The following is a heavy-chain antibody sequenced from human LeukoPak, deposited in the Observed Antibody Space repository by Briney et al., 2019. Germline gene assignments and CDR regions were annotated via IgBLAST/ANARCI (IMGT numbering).Heavy chain of an antibody. Sequence: SETLSLTCAVYGGSFSGYYWSWIRQPPGKGLEWIGEINHSGSTNYNPSLKSRVTISVDTSKNQFSLKLSSVAAADTAVYYCARLYLPATRFDYWGQGTLVTVSS. J-gene: IGHJ4*02. CDR1: GGSFSGYY. V-gene: IGHV4-34*01. CDR2: INHSGST. D-gene: IGHD5-24*01. CDR3: ARLYLPATRFDY.